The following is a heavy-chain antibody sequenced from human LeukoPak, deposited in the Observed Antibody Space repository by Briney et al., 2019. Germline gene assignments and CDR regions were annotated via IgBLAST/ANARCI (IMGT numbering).Heavy chain of an antibody. CDR1: GGSISSGDYC. CDR2: IYYSGST. Sequence: SETLSLTCTVSGGSISSGDYCWSWIRQPPGKGLEWIGYIYYSGSTYYNPSLKSRVTISVDTSKNQFSLKLSSVTAADTAVYYCARVVAVAGQPHYFDYWGQGTLVTVSS. J-gene: IGHJ4*02. D-gene: IGHD6-19*01. CDR3: ARVVAVAGQPHYFDY. V-gene: IGHV4-30-4*01.